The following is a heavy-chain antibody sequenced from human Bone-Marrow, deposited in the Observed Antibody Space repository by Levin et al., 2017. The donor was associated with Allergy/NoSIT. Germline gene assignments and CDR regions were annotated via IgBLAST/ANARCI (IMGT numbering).Heavy chain of an antibody. V-gene: IGHV1-69*13. J-gene: IGHJ4*02. CDR3: ARLIGYCAGGSCYEEGHSLDY. Sequence: ASVKVSCKASGGTFSRYAISWVRQAPGQGLEWMGGIIPIFGTANHAQKFKGRVTITADESTSTVYMELTSLRSEDTAVYYCARLIGYCAGGSCYEEGHSLDYWGQGTLVTVAS. D-gene: IGHD2-15*01. CDR2: IIPIFGTA. CDR1: GGTFSRYA.